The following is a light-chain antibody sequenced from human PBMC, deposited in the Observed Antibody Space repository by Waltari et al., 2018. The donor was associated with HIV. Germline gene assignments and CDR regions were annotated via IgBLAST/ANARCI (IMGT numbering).Light chain of an antibody. CDR2: DNN. CDR1: SSNNGNNY. J-gene: IGLJ3*02. Sequence: QSVLTQPPSVSAAPGQTVTISCSGSSSNNGNNYVSWYQQLPGTAPKLLIYDNNQRPSGIPDRYSGSKSGTSATLGITGLQTGDEADYYCGTWDSSLSARVFGGGTKVTVL. CDR3: GTWDSSLSARV. V-gene: IGLV1-51*01.